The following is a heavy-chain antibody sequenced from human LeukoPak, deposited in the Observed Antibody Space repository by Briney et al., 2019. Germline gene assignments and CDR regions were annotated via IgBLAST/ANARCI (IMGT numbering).Heavy chain of an antibody. J-gene: IGHJ5*01. CDR2: ISGSGSTI. V-gene: IGHV3-48*02. Sequence: PGRSLRLSCVASGLTFSTTSMNWVRQAPGKGLEWVSYISGSGSTIYYTDSVKGRFTISRDNARNSVYLQMNSLRDEDTATYYCTRGAIPGYGDNWFWFDSWGQGTLVSVSS. CDR3: TRGAIPGYGDNWFWFDS. D-gene: IGHD1-1*01. CDR1: GLTFSTTS.